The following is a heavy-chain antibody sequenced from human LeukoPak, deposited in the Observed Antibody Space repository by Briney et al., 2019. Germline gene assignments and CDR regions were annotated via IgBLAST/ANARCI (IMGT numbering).Heavy chain of an antibody. CDR2: IYPDASDT. V-gene: IGHV5-51*01. J-gene: IGHJ4*02. D-gene: IGHD2-15*01. CDR3: ARAPSDSPFDY. Sequence: GESLRLSCKGSGYSFSNYWIGWVRQMPGKGLEWMGIIYPDASDTRYSPSFQGQVTISADKSISTAYLQWSSLKASDTAMYYCARAPSDSPFDYWGLGTLVTVSS. CDR1: GYSFSNYW.